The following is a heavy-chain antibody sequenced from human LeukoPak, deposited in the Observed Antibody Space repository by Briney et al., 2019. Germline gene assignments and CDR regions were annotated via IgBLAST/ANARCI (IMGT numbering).Heavy chain of an antibody. CDR1: GYTFTSYD. Sequence: ASVKVSCKAPGYTFTSYDINWVRQATGQGLEWMGWMNPNSGNTGYAQKFQGGVTITRNTSISTAYMELSSLRSEDAAVYYCARGHYYYYMDVWGKGTTVTVSS. CDR2: MNPNSGNT. CDR3: ARGHYYYYMDV. J-gene: IGHJ6*03. V-gene: IGHV1-8*03.